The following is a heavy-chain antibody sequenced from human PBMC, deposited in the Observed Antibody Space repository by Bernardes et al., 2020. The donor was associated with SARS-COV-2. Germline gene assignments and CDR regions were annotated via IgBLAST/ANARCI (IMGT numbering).Heavy chain of an antibody. CDR2: ISGSGGST. CDR1: GFTFSSYA. CDR3: AKGIAYYDILTGYYPPNYYYYYGMDV. D-gene: IGHD3-9*01. J-gene: IGHJ6*02. V-gene: IGHV3-23*01. Sequence: GGSLRLSCAASGFTFSSYAMSWVRQAPGKGLEWVSAISGSGGSTYYADSVKGRFTISRDNSKNTLYLQMNSLRAEDTAVYYCAKGIAYYDILTGYYPPNYYYYYGMDVWGQGTTVTVSS.